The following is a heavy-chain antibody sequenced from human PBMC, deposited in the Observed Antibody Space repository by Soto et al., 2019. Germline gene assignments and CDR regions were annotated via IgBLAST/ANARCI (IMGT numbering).Heavy chain of an antibody. Sequence: LRLSCASSGFTVHDYTMHWVRQVPGKGLEWVSGITWNGDIVGYADSVKGRITISRDNAKNSLYLQLSSLRTEDTAVYYCTKDKEGEGFFDHWGQGSLVTVSS. CDR2: ITWNGDIV. CDR3: TKDKEGEGFFDH. J-gene: IGHJ4*02. CDR1: GFTVHDYT. D-gene: IGHD1-26*01. V-gene: IGHV3-9*01.